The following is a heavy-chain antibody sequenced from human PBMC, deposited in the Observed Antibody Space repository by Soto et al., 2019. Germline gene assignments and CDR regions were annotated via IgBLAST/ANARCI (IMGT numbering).Heavy chain of an antibody. CDR2: ISGSGGST. Sequence: GGSLRLSCAASGFTFSSHAMSWVRQAPGKGLEWVSAISGSGGSTYYADSVKGRFTISRDNSKNTLYLQMNSLRAEDTAVYYCAKTSGWPGSYFYYGMDVWGQGTTVTVS. J-gene: IGHJ6*02. CDR1: GFTFSSHA. D-gene: IGHD6-25*01. CDR3: AKTSGWPGSYFYYGMDV. V-gene: IGHV3-23*01.